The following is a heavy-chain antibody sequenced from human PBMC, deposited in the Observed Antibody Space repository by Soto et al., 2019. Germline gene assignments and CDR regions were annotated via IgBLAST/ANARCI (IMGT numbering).Heavy chain of an antibody. CDR1: GFTFSSFA. D-gene: IGHD6-19*01. Sequence: GGSLRLSCAASGFTFSSFAMHWVRQAPGKWLEWVAVISDDGSNKYYADSVKGRFTISRDNSKNTLYLQMNSLRGEDTAVYSCTRVEQWLYIAKYWGQGXLVTVYS. J-gene: IGHJ4*02. CDR2: ISDDGSNK. CDR3: TRVEQWLYIAKY. V-gene: IGHV3-30*04.